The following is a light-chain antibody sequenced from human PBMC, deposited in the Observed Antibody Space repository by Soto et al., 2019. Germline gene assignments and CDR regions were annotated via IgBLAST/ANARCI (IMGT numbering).Light chain of an antibody. V-gene: IGKV1-5*01. Sequence: IQMRQSPSTLSASVGDSVTITCRASQIVTGSLAWFQHKPGKAPKLPIYDDSSLESGVPSRFSGTGSGTTFTLTISRLQPEDFATYYCQHYNAYSWTVGQGTTVETK. CDR1: QIVTGS. CDR2: DDS. CDR3: QHYNAYSWT. J-gene: IGKJ1*01.